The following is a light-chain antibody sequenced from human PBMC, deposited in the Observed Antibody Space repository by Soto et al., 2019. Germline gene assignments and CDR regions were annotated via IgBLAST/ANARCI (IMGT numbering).Light chain of an antibody. CDR2: GNS. CDR3: RPYASTLRPYFV. CDR1: SSNIGAGYD. J-gene: IGLJ1*01. V-gene: IGLV1-40*01. Sequence: QSVLTQPPSVSGAPGQRVTISCTGSSSNIGAGYDVHWYQQLPGTAPKLLIYGNSNRPSGIPDRFSGSKSGTSASLAITGLQAEDKADYYCRPYASTLRPYFVFGLGTKATV.